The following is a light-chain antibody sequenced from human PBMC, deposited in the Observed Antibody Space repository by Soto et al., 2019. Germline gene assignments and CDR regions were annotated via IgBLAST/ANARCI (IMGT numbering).Light chain of an antibody. CDR3: QQYNSYWA. CDR2: KAS. Sequence: DIHMTKPPSTLSASVGDRVTITGRASQSISSWLAWYQQKPGKAPKLLIYKASSLESGVPSRFSGSGSGTEFTPTISSLQPDDFATYYCQQYNSYWAFGQGTKVDI. V-gene: IGKV1-5*03. CDR1: QSISSW. J-gene: IGKJ1*01.